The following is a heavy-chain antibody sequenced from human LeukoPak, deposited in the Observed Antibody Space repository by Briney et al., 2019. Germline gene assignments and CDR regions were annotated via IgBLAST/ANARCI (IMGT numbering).Heavy chain of an antibody. V-gene: IGHV3-33*08. CDR1: GFTFSGSA. Sequence: GGSLRLSCAASGFTFSGSAMHWVRQAPGKGLEWVAVIWYDGSNKYYADSVKGRFTISRDNSKNTLYLQMNSLRAEDTAVYYCARDVGGYDYYFDYWGQGTLVTVSS. J-gene: IGHJ4*02. CDR2: IWYDGSNK. CDR3: ARDVGGYDYYFDY. D-gene: IGHD5-12*01.